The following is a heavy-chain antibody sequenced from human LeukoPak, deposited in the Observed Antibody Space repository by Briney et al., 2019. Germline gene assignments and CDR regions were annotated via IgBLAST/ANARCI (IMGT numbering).Heavy chain of an antibody. V-gene: IGHV1-69*13. Sequence: ASVKVSCKASGGTFSSYAISWVRQAPGQGLEWMGGIIPIFGTANYAQKFQGRVTITADESTSTAYMELSSLRSEDTAVYYCARGQPPHYDFLAFDIWGQGTMVTVSS. D-gene: IGHD3-3*01. CDR2: IIPIFGTA. CDR3: ARGQPPHYDFLAFDI. J-gene: IGHJ3*02. CDR1: GGTFSSYA.